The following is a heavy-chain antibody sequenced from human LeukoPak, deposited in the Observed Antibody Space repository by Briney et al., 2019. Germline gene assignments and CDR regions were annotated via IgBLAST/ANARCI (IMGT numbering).Heavy chain of an antibody. CDR1: GGFISSYY. D-gene: IGHD1-7*01. Sequence: SETLSLTCTVSGGFISSYYWSWIRQPPGKGLEWIGYIYYSGSINYNPSLKSRVTISVDTSKNQFSLKLSSVTAADTAVYYCARDNWNYGSSMDVWGQGTTVTVSS. CDR2: IYYSGSI. V-gene: IGHV4-59*01. CDR3: ARDNWNYGSSMDV. J-gene: IGHJ6*02.